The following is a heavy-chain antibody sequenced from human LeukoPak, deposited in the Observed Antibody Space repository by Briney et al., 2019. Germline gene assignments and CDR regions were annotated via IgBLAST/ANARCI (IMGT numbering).Heavy chain of an antibody. D-gene: IGHD1-14*01. Sequence: SETLSLTCTVSGGSISSGDYYWSWIRQPPGTGLEWIGYIYYSGSTYYNPSLKSRVTISVDTSKNQFSLKLSSETAADTAVYYCARAGGIWFDPWGQGTLVTVSS. CDR2: IYYSGST. CDR1: GGSISSGDYY. J-gene: IGHJ5*02. CDR3: ARAGGIWFDP. V-gene: IGHV4-30-4*01.